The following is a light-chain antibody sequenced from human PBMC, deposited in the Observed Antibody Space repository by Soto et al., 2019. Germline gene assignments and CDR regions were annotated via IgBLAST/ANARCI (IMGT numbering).Light chain of an antibody. CDR1: SSDVGGYNF. J-gene: IGLJ1*01. Sequence: QSALTQPPSASGSPGQSVTLSCTGTSSDVGGYNFVSWYQQHPGKAPKLSIYEVTKRPSGVPDRFSGSKSGNTASLTVSGLLAEDEADYFCASYAGGNQVFGTGTQLTVL. CDR3: ASYAGGNQV. V-gene: IGLV2-8*01. CDR2: EVT.